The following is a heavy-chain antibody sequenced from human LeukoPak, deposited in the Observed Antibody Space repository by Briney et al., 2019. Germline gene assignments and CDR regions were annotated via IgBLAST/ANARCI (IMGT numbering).Heavy chain of an antibody. V-gene: IGHV3-30-3*01. D-gene: IGHD2-15*01. CDR1: GFTFSSYA. CDR3: ARGTSYCSGGSCYGWFDP. CDR2: ISYDGSNK. Sequence: QAGGSLRLSCAASGFTFSSYAMHWVRQAPGKGLEWVAVISYDGSNKYYADSVKGRFTISRDNSKNTLYLQMNSLRAEDTAVYYCARGTSYCSGGSCYGWFDPWGQGTLVTVSS. J-gene: IGHJ5*02.